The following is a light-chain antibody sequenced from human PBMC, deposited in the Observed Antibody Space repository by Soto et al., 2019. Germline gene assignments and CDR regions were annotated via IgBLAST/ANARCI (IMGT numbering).Light chain of an antibody. CDR3: QQLNSYPST. CDR2: AAS. Sequence: IQLTQSPSSLSASVGDRVTITCRASQGISSYLAWYQQKPGKAPKLLIYAASTLQSGVPSRFSGSGSGTDFTLTISSLHPEDFANYYCQQLNSYPSTFGQGTRLEIK. J-gene: IGKJ5*01. CDR1: QGISSY. V-gene: IGKV1-9*01.